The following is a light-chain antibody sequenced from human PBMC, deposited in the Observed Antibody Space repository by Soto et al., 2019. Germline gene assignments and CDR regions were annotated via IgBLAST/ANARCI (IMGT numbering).Light chain of an antibody. CDR1: QSVSSY. J-gene: IGKJ2*01. Sequence: EIVLTQSPATLSLSPGERATLSCRASQSVSSYLAWYQQKPGQAPSLLIYDASNRATGIPARFSGSGSGTDFTLTSSSREPEDFAVYYCQQRSNWPRTFGQGTKLEIK. CDR2: DAS. V-gene: IGKV3-11*01. CDR3: QQRSNWPRT.